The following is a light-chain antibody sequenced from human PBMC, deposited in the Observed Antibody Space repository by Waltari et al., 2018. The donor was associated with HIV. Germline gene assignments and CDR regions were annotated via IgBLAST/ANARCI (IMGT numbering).Light chain of an antibody. V-gene: IGKV3-15*01. Sequence: ATFSCRASQSVSSHLAWYQQKPGQAPRLLIYRASTRATGIPARFSGSGSGTEFTLTISSLQSEDFAVYYCEQYNNWPPFTFGQGTRLQIK. CDR1: QSVSSH. CDR2: RAS. J-gene: IGKJ2*01. CDR3: EQYNNWPPFT.